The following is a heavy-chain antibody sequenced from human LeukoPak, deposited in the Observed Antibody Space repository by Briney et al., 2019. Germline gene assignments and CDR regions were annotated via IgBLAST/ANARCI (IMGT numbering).Heavy chain of an antibody. V-gene: IGHV1-18*01. Sequence: ASVKVSCKASGYTFTSYGISWVRQAPGQGLEWMGWISAYNGNTNYAQKLQGRVTMTTDTSTSTAYMELRSLRSDETAVYYCARAVDYYDSSGYWGAFDIWGQGTMVTVSS. CDR3: ARAVDYYDSSGYWGAFDI. D-gene: IGHD3-22*01. CDR1: GYTFTSYG. CDR2: ISAYNGNT. J-gene: IGHJ3*02.